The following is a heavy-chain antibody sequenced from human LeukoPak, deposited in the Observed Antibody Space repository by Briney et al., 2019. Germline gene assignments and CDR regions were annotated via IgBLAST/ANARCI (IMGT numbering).Heavy chain of an antibody. CDR3: ARDLGSDGFNLRNWFDP. Sequence: SETLSLTCTVSGGSINSGGYYWSSIRQHPGKGLEWIGYISYTGSRYYNPSLKSRVTISIDTSKNQFSLNLTSVTAADTAVYYCARDLGSDGFNLRNWFDPWGQGTLVTVSS. CDR2: ISYTGSR. V-gene: IGHV4-31*03. CDR1: GGSINSGGYY. D-gene: IGHD5-24*01. J-gene: IGHJ5*02.